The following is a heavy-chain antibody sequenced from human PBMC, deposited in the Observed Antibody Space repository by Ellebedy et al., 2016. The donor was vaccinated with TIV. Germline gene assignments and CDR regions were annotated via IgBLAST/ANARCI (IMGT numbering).Heavy chain of an antibody. CDR1: GYTFTSYG. D-gene: IGHD4-17*01. CDR2: ISAYNGNT. V-gene: IGHV1-18*04. Sequence: ASVKVSCKASGYTFTSYGISWVRQAPGQGLEWMGWISAYNGNTNYAQKLQGRVTITTDTSTSTAYMELRSLRSDDTAVYYCARDGSWRLIYGDYVPGDVDYWGQGTLVTVSS. CDR3: ARDGSWRLIYGDYVPGDVDY. J-gene: IGHJ4*02.